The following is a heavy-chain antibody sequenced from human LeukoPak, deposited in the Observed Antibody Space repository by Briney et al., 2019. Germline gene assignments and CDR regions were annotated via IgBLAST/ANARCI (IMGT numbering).Heavy chain of an antibody. Sequence: GGSLRLSCAASGFTFSSYGMHWVRQAPGKGLEWVAVIWYDGSNKYYADSVKGRFTISRDDSKNTLYLQMNSLRAEDTAVYYCARARGSYHVGAFDIWGQGTMVTVSS. CDR2: IWYDGSNK. CDR3: ARARGSYHVGAFDI. D-gene: IGHD1-26*01. J-gene: IGHJ3*02. CDR1: GFTFSSYG. V-gene: IGHV3-33*01.